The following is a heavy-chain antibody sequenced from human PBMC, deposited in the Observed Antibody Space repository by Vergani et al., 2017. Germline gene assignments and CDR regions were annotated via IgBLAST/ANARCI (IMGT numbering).Heavy chain of an antibody. CDR2: ISSSSSTI. D-gene: IGHD1-1*01. Sequence: EVQLVESGGGLVQPGGSLRLSCAASGFSFSSYSMNWVRQAPGKGLEWVSYISSSSSTIYYADSVKGRFTISRDNAKNSLYLQMNSLRAEDTAVYYCASFLDRYNLNDGADYWGQGTLVTVSS. V-gene: IGHV3-48*01. J-gene: IGHJ4*02. CDR3: ASFLDRYNLNDGADY. CDR1: GFSFSSYS.